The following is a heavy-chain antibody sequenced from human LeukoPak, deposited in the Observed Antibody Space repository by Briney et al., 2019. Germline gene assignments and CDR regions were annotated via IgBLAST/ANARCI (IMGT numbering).Heavy chain of an antibody. V-gene: IGHV3-11*01. CDR3: ASGGDYVGIAATFRY. Sequence: GGSLRLSCAASGFTVSSNYMSWVRQAPGKGLEWVSYISNRGIIINYADSVKGRFTISRDDAKSSLYLHMNNLRTEDTALYYCASGGDYVGIAATFRYWGQGSLVTVSS. J-gene: IGHJ4*02. CDR1: GFTVSSNY. CDR2: ISNRGIII. D-gene: IGHD4-23*01.